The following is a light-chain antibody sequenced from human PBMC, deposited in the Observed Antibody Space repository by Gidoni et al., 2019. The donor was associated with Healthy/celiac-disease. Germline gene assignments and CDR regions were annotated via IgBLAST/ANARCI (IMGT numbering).Light chain of an antibody. CDR1: QDISSW. CDR2: AAS. J-gene: IGKJ4*01. V-gene: IGKV1-12*01. CDR3: QQANSFPRI. Sequence: DIQMTQSPSSGSASVGDRVTITCRASQDISSWLAWYQQKPGKAPKLLIYAASSLQSGVPSRFSGSGFGTDFTLTISSLQPEDFATYYCQQANSFPRIFGGGTKVEIK.